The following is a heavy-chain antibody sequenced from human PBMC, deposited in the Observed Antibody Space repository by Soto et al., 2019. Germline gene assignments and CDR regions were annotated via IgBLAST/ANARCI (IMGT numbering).Heavy chain of an antibody. J-gene: IGHJ6*02. V-gene: IGHV4-4*02. CDR1: GDSISRRNW. Sequence: QVQLQESGPGLVKPSGTLSLSCAVSGDSISRRNWWSWVRQSPGQGREWIGEIHHSGSTYYNLSLKSRVTMSIDKATIPFSLSLSSVTAADSAVYYWARATAVAVAMVYGLDVWGQGTAVPVSS. CDR3: ARATAVAVAMVYGLDV. CDR2: IHHSGST. D-gene: IGHD2-8*01.